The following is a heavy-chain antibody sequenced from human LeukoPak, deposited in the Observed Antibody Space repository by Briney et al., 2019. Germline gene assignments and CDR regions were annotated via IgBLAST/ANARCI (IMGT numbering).Heavy chain of an antibody. Sequence: GASVKVSCKASGYTFTSYGISWVRQATGQGLEWMGWMNPNSGNTGYAQKFQGRVTITRNTSISTAYMELSSLRSEDTAVYYCARGPTTIFGVVHYYYYMDVWGKGTTVTVSS. V-gene: IGHV1-8*03. D-gene: IGHD3-3*01. CDR1: GYTFTSYG. J-gene: IGHJ6*03. CDR2: MNPNSGNT. CDR3: ARGPTTIFGVVHYYYYMDV.